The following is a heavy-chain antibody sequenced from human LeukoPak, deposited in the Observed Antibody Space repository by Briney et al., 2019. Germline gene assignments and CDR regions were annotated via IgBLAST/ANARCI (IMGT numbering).Heavy chain of an antibody. CDR2: INHSGST. CDR1: GGSFSGYY. J-gene: IGHJ4*02. V-gene: IGHV4-34*01. Sequence: SETLSLTCAVYGGSFSGYYWSWIRQPPGKGLEWIGEINHSGSTNYNPSLKSRVTMSVDTSKNQFSLKLSSVTAADTAVYYCARYIVVAQLGFDYWGQGTLVTVCS. CDR3: ARYIVVAQLGFDY. D-gene: IGHD2-15*01.